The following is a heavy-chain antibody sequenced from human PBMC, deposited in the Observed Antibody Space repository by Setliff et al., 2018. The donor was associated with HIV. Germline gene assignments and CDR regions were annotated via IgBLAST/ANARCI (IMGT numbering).Heavy chain of an antibody. CDR2: IIHSGST. CDR1: GGSFSGYY. V-gene: IGHV4-34*12. CDR3: ARAYYDHLWASYRFDY. J-gene: IGHJ4*02. Sequence: SETLSLTCAVYGGSFSGYYWSWIRQPPGKGLEWIGEIIHSGSTNYNPSLKSRVTMSVDTSTSQFSLRLTSMTAADTAVYYCARAYYDHLWASYRFDYWGQGTLVTVSS. D-gene: IGHD3-16*02.